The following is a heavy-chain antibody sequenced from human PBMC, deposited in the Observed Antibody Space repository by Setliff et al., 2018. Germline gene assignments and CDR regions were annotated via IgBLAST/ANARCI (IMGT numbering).Heavy chain of an antibody. V-gene: IGHV3-23*03. CDR3: VTDPPFSGWSFDS. J-gene: IGHJ4*02. CDR1: GFTFSSYA. D-gene: IGHD6-19*01. CDR2: IYGGGSST. Sequence: PSETLSLSCAASGFTFSSYAMTWVRQAPGKGLEWVSIIYGGGSSTHYVDSVKGRFTISRDNSKNTLYLQMNSLRVEDTAVYYCVTDPPFSGWSFDSWGQGTLVTVSS.